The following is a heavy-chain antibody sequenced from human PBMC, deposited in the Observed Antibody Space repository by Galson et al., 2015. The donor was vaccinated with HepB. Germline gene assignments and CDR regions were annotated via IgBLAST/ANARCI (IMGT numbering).Heavy chain of an antibody. CDR3: AKSPGYSSTWGDYFDY. CDR2: VSGHGTTT. CDR1: GFTFSSYA. D-gene: IGHD6-13*01. Sequence: SLRLSCAASGFTFSSYAMSWVRQAPGKGLEWVAAVSGHGTTTYYADSVKGRFTISRDSSENTVYLQMNSLRAEDMAVYYCAKSPGYSSTWGDYFDYWGQGTLVTVSS. J-gene: IGHJ4*02. V-gene: IGHV3-23*01.